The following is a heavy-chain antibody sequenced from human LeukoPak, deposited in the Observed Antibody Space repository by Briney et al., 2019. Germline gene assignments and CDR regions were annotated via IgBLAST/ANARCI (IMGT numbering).Heavy chain of an antibody. CDR1: GGSISSYY. D-gene: IGHD3-22*01. Sequence: SETLSLTCTVSGGSISSYYWSWIRQPPGKGLEWIGYIYHSGSTYYNPSLKSRVTISVDRSKNQFSLKLSSVTAADTAVYYCAREAYYYDSSGSRIFGYTTRERTYGMDVWGQGTTVTVSS. CDR2: IYHSGST. V-gene: IGHV4-59*12. J-gene: IGHJ6*02. CDR3: AREAYYYDSSGSRIFGYTTRERTYGMDV.